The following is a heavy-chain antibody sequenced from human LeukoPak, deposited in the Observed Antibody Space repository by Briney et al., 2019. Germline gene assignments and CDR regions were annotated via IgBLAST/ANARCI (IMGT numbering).Heavy chain of an antibody. V-gene: IGHV1-69*05. J-gene: IGHJ4*02. CDR2: IIPIFGTA. CDR3: ARDLAHDYLRRGHFDY. D-gene: IGHD4-11*01. CDR1: GGTFSSYA. Sequence: SVKVSYKASGGTFSSYAVSWVRQAPGQGLEWMARIIPIFGTANYAQKFQGRVTNTTDESTSTAYMELSSLRSEDTAVYYCARDLAHDYLRRGHFDYWGQGTLVTVSS.